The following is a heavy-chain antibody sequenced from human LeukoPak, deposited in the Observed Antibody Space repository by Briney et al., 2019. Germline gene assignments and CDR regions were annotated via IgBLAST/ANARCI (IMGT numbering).Heavy chain of an antibody. CDR2: ISSNGGST. D-gene: IGHD2-2*01. CDR3: ARDYCSSTSCLLDY. Sequence: GGSLRLSFAASGFTFSTYAMHWVRQAPGKGLEYVSAISSNGGSTYYANSVKGRFTISRDNSKNTLYLQMGSLRAEDMAVYYCARDYCSSTSCLLDYWGQGTLVTVSS. V-gene: IGHV3-64*01. CDR1: GFTFSTYA. J-gene: IGHJ4*02.